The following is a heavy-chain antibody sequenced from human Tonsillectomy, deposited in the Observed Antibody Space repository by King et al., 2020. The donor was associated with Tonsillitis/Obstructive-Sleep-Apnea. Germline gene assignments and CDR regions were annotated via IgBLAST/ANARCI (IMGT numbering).Heavy chain of an antibody. V-gene: IGHV4-59*08. CDR1: GGSISRSY. CDR3: ARIGPGLWDYGDPFDF. J-gene: IGHJ4*02. D-gene: IGHD4-17*01. Sequence: QLQLQESGPGLVKPSETLSLTCTVSGGSISRSYWSWIRQPPGKGLEWIGYIYYSGSTNYNPSLKSRVTISVDTSKNQFSLKLNSVTAADTAVYYCARIGPGLWDYGDPFDFWGQGTLVTVSS. CDR2: IYYSGST.